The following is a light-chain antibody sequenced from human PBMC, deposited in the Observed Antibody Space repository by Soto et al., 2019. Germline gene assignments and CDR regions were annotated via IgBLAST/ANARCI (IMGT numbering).Light chain of an antibody. J-gene: IGKJ5*01. CDR3: QHRSNLPIT. CDR1: QSVSSY. CDR2: DAS. Sequence: EIVLTQSPATLSLSPGERATLSCRASQSVSSYLAWYQQKPGQAPRLLIYDASNRATGIPARFSGSGSGTDFPLTISSLEPEDFAVYYCQHRSNLPITFGQGTRLEIK. V-gene: IGKV3-11*01.